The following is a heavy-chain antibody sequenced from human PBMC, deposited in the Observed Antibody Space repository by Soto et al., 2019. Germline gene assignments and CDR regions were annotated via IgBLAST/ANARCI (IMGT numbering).Heavy chain of an antibody. V-gene: IGHV4-34*01. CDR2: INHSGST. Sequence: LRLSCAASGFTFSSYAMSWIRQPPGKGLEWIGEINHSGSTNYNPSLKSRVTISVDTSKNQFSLKLSSVTAADTAVYYCARRATGTTGVRYYYGMDVWGQGTKVTVSS. CDR1: GFTFSSYA. CDR3: ARRATGTTGVRYYYGMDV. J-gene: IGHJ6*02. D-gene: IGHD1-7*01.